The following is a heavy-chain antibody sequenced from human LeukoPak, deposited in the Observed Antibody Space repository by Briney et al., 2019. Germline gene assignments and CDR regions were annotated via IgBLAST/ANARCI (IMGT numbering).Heavy chain of an antibody. D-gene: IGHD5-18*01. CDR1: GFTFSSYS. Sequence: PGGSLRLSCAASGFTFSSYSMNWVRQAPGKGLEWVSYSSSSSSYIHYADSVRGRFTISRDNAKNSLYLQMNSLRAEDTAVYYCARVPWIQKGYYMDVWGKGTTVTVSS. J-gene: IGHJ6*03. CDR2: SSSSSSYI. V-gene: IGHV3-21*01. CDR3: ARVPWIQKGYYMDV.